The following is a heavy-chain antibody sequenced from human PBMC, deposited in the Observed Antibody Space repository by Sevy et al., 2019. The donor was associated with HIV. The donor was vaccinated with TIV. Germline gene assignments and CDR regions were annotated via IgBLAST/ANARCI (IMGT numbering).Heavy chain of an antibody. CDR2: INHSGST. Sequence: SETVSLTCAVYGGSFSGYYWNWIRQTPGKGVEWIGEINHSGSTNYNPSLKSRVTISVDTSKNQFSLRLNSVTAADTAVYYCAQAPPVVVVPGAPSWFDPWGQGTLVTVSS. J-gene: IGHJ5*02. D-gene: IGHD2-2*01. CDR1: GGSFSGYY. V-gene: IGHV4-34*01. CDR3: AQAPPVVVVPGAPSWFDP.